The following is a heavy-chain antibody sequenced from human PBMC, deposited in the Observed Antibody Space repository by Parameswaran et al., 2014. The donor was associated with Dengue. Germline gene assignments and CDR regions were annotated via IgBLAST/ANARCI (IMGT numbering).Heavy chain of an antibody. Sequence: RWIRQPPGKGLEWVSTISGSGTSTYYADSVKGRFTISRDNSKNTLYLQMNSLRAEDTALYYCAKGGYGSGPMNFDYWGQGILVTVSS. J-gene: IGHJ4*02. CDR2: ISGSGTST. V-gene: IGHV3-23*01. CDR3: AKGGYGSGPMNFDY. D-gene: IGHD3-10*01.